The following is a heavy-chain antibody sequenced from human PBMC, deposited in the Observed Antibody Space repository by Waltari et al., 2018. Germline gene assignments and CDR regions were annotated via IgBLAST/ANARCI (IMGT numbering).Heavy chain of an antibody. CDR2: INPSGGST. Sequence: QVQLVQSGAEVKKPGASVKVSCKASGYTFTSYYMHRVRQAPGQGLEWMGIINPSGGSTSYAQKFQGRVTMTRDTSTSTVYMELSSLRSEDTAVYYCARDGVIGSSSERSVDYWGQGTLVTVSS. CDR1: GYTFTSYY. D-gene: IGHD6-13*01. V-gene: IGHV1-46*01. J-gene: IGHJ4*02. CDR3: ARDGVIGSSSERSVDY.